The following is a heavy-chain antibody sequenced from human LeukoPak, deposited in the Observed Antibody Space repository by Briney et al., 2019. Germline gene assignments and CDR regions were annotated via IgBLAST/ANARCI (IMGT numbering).Heavy chain of an antibody. CDR1: GGSISRSTYY. D-gene: IGHD1-14*01. CDR2: IYYSGRT. Sequence: SETLSLTCTVSGGSISRSTYYWGWIRQPPGRGLEWIGSIYYSGRTYYNPSLKSRVTISVDTSKNQFSLNLSSVTAADTAVYYCARTTRSEYYYGMDVWGQGTTVTVSS. J-gene: IGHJ6*02. CDR3: ARTTRSEYYYGMDV. V-gene: IGHV4-39*01.